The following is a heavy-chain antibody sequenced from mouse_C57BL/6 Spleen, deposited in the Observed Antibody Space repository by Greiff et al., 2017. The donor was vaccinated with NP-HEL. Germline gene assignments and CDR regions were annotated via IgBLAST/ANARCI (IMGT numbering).Heavy chain of an antibody. CDR2: ISSGSSTI. V-gene: IGHV5-17*01. J-gene: IGHJ2*01. D-gene: IGHD1-1*01. CDR1: GFTFSDYG. Sequence: EVQVVESGGGLVKPGGSLKLSCAASGFTFSDYGMHWVRQAPEKGLEWVAYISSGSSTIYYADTVKGRFTISRDNAKNTLFLQMTSLRSEDTAMYYCARRTTVVAHFDYWGQGTTLTVSS. CDR3: ARRTTVVAHFDY.